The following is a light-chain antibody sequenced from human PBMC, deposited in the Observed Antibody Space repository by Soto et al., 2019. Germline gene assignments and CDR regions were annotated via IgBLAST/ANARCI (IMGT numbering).Light chain of an antibody. CDR2: GAS. Sequence: EIVLTQSPGTLSLSPGERATLSCRASQSVSSSYLAWYQQKPGQAPRLLIYGASSRATGIPDRFSGSGSETDFTLTISRLEPEDFAVYYRQQYGSSPRTFGQGTKVEIK. J-gene: IGKJ1*01. CDR1: QSVSSSY. CDR3: QQYGSSPRT. V-gene: IGKV3-20*01.